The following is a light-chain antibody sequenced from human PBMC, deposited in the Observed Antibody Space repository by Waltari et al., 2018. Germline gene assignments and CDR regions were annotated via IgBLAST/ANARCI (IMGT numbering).Light chain of an antibody. Sequence: EIVMTQSPVMLSVCPGERVTLACRARQSVSSNLAWYQQRPGQAPRHLIYATSTKATGVPARFSGSGSGTEFSLTISSLQSEDLAVYYCQQYNIGATFGPGTKVDIK. CDR2: ATS. CDR3: QQYNIGAT. J-gene: IGKJ3*01. CDR1: QSVSSN. V-gene: IGKV3-15*01.